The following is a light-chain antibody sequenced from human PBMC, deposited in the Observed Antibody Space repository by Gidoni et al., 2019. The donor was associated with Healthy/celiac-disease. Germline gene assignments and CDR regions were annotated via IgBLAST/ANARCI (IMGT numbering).Light chain of an antibody. CDR1: KLGDKY. CDR2: QDS. CDR3: QAWDSSTVV. Sequence: SYELTQPPSVSVSPGQTASITCSGDKLGDKYACWYQQKPGQSPVLVIYQDSKRPSVIPERFSGSNSGNTATLTISGTQAMDKADYYCQAWDSSTVVFGGGTKLTVL. J-gene: IGLJ2*01. V-gene: IGLV3-1*01.